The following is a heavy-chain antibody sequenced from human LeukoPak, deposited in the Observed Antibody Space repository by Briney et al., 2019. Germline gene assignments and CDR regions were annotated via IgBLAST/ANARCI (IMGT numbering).Heavy chain of an antibody. Sequence: GGSLRLSCAASGFTVSDFYMSWVRQAPGKGLEWVSLIYVSGDTYYTDSVKGRFTISRDNAKNSLYPQMNSLRAEDTAVYYCARDHYYDSSGYSQYYYYGMDVWGQGTTVTVSS. CDR2: IYVSGDT. J-gene: IGHJ6*02. D-gene: IGHD3-22*01. CDR3: ARDHYYDSSGYSQYYYYGMDV. CDR1: GFTVSDFY. V-gene: IGHV3-53*01.